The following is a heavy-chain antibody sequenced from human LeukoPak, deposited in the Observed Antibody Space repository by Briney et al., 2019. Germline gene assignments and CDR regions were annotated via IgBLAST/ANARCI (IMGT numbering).Heavy chain of an antibody. J-gene: IGHJ5*02. CDR3: AREGSAYYDILTGYFWFDP. D-gene: IGHD3-9*01. Sequence: PGGSLRLSCTASGFTISTYWMSWVRQAPGKGLEWVANINQDGSKKYYVDSVKGRFTISRDNVKNSVYLQMNSLRAEDTAVYYCAREGSAYYDILTGYFWFDPWGQGTLVTVSS. CDR2: INQDGSKK. V-gene: IGHV3-7*01. CDR1: GFTISTYW.